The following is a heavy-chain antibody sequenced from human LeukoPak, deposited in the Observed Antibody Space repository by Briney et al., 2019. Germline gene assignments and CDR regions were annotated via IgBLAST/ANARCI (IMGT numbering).Heavy chain of an antibody. CDR1: GGTFSSYA. Sequence: SVKVSCKASGGTFSSYAISWVRQAPGQGLEWMGRIIPILGIANYAQKFQGRVTITADKSTSTAYMELSSLRSEDTAVYYCARAPPDYGDPYHFDYWGQGTLVTVSS. CDR2: IIPILGIA. J-gene: IGHJ4*02. D-gene: IGHD4-17*01. CDR3: ARAPPDYGDPYHFDY. V-gene: IGHV1-69*04.